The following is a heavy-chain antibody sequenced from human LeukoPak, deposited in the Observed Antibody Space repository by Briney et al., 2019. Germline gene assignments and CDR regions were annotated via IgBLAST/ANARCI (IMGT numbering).Heavy chain of an antibody. V-gene: IGHV3-30*04. Sequence: GRSLRLSCAASGFTVSSYAMHWVSQAPGKGMEWVAVISSDGCNKYYADSVKGRFTTSRDNSKQTLYLQMKGLRAQNTAVYYSARERERWLQLGAIDSSGQATMVTVSS. D-gene: IGHD5-24*01. CDR1: GFTVSSYA. J-gene: IGHJ3*02. CDR3: ARERERWLQLGAIDS. CDR2: ISSDGCNK.